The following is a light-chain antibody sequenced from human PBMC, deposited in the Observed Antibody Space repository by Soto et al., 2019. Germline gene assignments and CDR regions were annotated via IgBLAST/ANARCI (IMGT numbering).Light chain of an antibody. J-gene: IGLJ2*01. CDR3: SSYEGTNNFLV. CDR1: SSDVGGYSY. V-gene: IGLV2-8*01. Sequence: QSALTQPPSASGSPGQAVTISCTGTSSDVGGYSYVSWYQQHPGKAPKVMIYEVNKRPSGVPDRFSGSKSGNTASLTVSGLQTEDEADYYCSSYEGTNNFLVFGGGTKLTVL. CDR2: EVN.